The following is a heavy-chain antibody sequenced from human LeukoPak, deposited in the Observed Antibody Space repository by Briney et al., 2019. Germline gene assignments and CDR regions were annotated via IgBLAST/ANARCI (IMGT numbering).Heavy chain of an antibody. J-gene: IGHJ3*02. Sequence: GSLSLSCVASGFTFSDYWMTWVRQAPGKGLECVANIKQDGSEKFYVDSVKGRFTISRDNAKDSLYLQMNSLRAEDTAVYYCARDGRFSYGAFDIWGQGTMVTVSS. CDR1: GFTFSDYW. CDR2: IKQDGSEK. D-gene: IGHD3-3*01. V-gene: IGHV3-7*01. CDR3: ARDGRFSYGAFDI.